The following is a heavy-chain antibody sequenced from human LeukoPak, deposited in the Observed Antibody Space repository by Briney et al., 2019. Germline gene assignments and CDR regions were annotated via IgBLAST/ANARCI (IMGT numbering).Heavy chain of an antibody. V-gene: IGHV3-21*06. CDR2: LSSSSTYI. D-gene: IGHD3-22*01. Sequence: GGSLRLSCAASGFTFSDYNVNWVRQAPGKGLEWVSTLSSSSTYIYHADSVKGRFTISRDNAKSSLYLQMNSLRAEDTAVYYCARAYYYDNRAIDYWGQGTLVTVSS. CDR3: ARAYYYDNRAIDY. J-gene: IGHJ4*02. CDR1: GFTFSDYN.